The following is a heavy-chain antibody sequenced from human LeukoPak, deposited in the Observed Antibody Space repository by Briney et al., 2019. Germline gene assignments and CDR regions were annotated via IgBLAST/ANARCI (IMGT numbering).Heavy chain of an antibody. Sequence: SETLSLTCAVYGGSFSGYYWSWIRQPPGKGLEWIGEINHSGSTNYNPSLKSRVTISVDTSKNQFSLKLSSVTAADTAVYYCARDMSSGYYYPRWWFDPWGQGTLVTVSS. D-gene: IGHD3-22*01. J-gene: IGHJ5*02. V-gene: IGHV4-34*01. CDR2: INHSGST. CDR1: GGSFSGYY. CDR3: ARDMSSGYYYPRWWFDP.